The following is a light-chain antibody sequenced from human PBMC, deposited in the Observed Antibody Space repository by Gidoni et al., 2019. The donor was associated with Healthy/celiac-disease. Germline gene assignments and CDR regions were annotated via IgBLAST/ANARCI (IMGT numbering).Light chain of an antibody. J-gene: IGKJ2*01. CDR2: AAS. CDR1: QVISSY. Sequence: DIQFTQSPSFLSASVGDRVTITCRASQVISSYLAWYQQKPGKAPKLLIYAASTLQSGVPSRFSGSGSGTEFTLTISSLQPEDFATYYCQQLNSYPRTFGQGTKLEIK. CDR3: QQLNSYPRT. V-gene: IGKV1-9*01.